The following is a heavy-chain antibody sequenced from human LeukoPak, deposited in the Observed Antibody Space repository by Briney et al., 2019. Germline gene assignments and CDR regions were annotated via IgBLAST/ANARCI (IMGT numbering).Heavy chain of an antibody. CDR1: GYRFTNYH. Sequence: GESLKISCKGSGYRFTNYHIGWVRQMPGKGLEWMGIIYPTDSDTRYRPTFRGQVTISVDKSINTAYLQWSSLKASDTAMYYCTRLISRGSDYNYVDDWGQGTLITVSS. CDR2: IYPTDSDT. CDR3: TRLISRGSDYNYVDD. D-gene: IGHD4-17*01. J-gene: IGHJ4*02. V-gene: IGHV5-51*01.